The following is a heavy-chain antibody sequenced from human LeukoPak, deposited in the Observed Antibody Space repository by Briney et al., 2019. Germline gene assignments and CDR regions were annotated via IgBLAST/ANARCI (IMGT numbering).Heavy chain of an antibody. D-gene: IGHD2-2*01. Sequence: GALRLSCAASGFTFSSYGIHWVRQAPGKGLEWVAVISYDGSNKYYADSVKGRFTISRDNSKNTLYLQMNSLRPEDTAVYYCAKAEEGYCTTTSCYAANYYYGMDVWGKGTSVTVSS. V-gene: IGHV3-30*18. J-gene: IGHJ6*04. CDR3: AKAEEGYCTTTSCYAANYYYGMDV. CDR2: ISYDGSNK. CDR1: GFTFSSYG.